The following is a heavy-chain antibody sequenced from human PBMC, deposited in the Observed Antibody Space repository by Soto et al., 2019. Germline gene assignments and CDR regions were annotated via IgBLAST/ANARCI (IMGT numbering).Heavy chain of an antibody. J-gene: IGHJ3*01. CDR2: ISAYNGNT. CDR3: ARVKYDNGHAFDV. CDR1: GYTFTSYG. D-gene: IGHD3-22*01. V-gene: IGHV1-18*01. Sequence: GASVKVSCKASGYTFTSYGISWVRQAPGQGLEWMGWISAYNGNTIYAQKAQGRVSMTTDTSTSTAYMELRSLRSDDTAVYHCARVKYDNGHAFDVWGQGTMVTVSS.